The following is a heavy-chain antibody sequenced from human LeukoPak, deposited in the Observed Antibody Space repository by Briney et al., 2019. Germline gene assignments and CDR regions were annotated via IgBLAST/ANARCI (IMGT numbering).Heavy chain of an antibody. CDR2: IYYSGST. CDR1: GYSISSGYY. D-gene: IGHD3-22*01. Sequence: NPSETLSLTCAVSGYSISSGYYWGWIRQPPGKGLEWIGSIYYSGSTYYNPSLKSRVTISIDTSKNQFSLKLSSVTAADTAVYYCARSLSTYYYDSSGYFNYYYYMDVWGKGTTVTVSS. V-gene: IGHV4-38-2*01. CDR3: ARSLSTYYYDSSGYFNYYYYMDV. J-gene: IGHJ6*03.